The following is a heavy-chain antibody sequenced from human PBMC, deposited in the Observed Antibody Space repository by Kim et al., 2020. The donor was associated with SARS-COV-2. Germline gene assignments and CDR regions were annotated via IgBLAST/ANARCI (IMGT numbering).Heavy chain of an antibody. D-gene: IGHD3-3*01. J-gene: IGHJ4*02. CDR2: ISGSGGST. CDR1: GFTFSNYA. CDR3: AKDPYYDFWSGYYFDY. Sequence: GGSLRLSCAASGFTFSNYAMNWVRQAPGKGLEWVSAISGSGGSTYYADSVKGRFTISRDNSKNTLYLQMNSLRAEDTAVYYCAKDPYYDFWSGYYFDYWRQGTLVTVSS. V-gene: IGHV3-23*01.